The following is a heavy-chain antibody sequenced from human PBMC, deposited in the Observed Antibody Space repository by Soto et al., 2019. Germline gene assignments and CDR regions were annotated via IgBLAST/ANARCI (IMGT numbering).Heavy chain of an antibody. CDR1: GFTFSSYA. D-gene: IGHD3-10*01. V-gene: IGHV3-23*01. J-gene: IGHJ4*02. Sequence: PGGSLRLSCAASGFTFSSYAMSWVRQAPGKGLEWVSAISGSGGSTYYADSVKGRFTISRDNSKNTLYLQMNSLRAEDTAVYYCAKERDYYGSGSYHKDYWGQGTLVTVS. CDR2: ISGSGGST. CDR3: AKERDYYGSGSYHKDY.